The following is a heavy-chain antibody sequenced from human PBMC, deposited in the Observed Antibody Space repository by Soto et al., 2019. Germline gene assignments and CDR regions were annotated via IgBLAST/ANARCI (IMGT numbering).Heavy chain of an antibody. CDR2: IYYSGST. V-gene: IGHV4-59*08. J-gene: IGHJ3*02. CDR3: ARHLWVGSSWYLGALDI. Sequence: QVQLQESGPGLVKPSETLSLTCTVSADSISNYYWRWIRQPPGKGLEWIGYIYYSGSTHYNPSLKSRVTISVDTSKNQFSLKLSSVTAADTAVYYCARHLWVGSSWYLGALDIWGQGTMVTVSS. D-gene: IGHD6-13*01. CDR1: ADSISNYY.